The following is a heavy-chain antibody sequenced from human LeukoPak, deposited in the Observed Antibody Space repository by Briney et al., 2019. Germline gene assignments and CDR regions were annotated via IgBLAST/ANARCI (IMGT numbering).Heavy chain of an antibody. J-gene: IGHJ3*02. D-gene: IGHD2-15*01. V-gene: IGHV3-30-3*01. Sequence: PGRSLRPSCAASGFTFSSYAMHWVRQAPGKGLEWVAVISYDGSNKYYADSVKGRFTISRDNSKNTLYLQMNSLRAEDTAVYYCAAVIAGGGAFDIWGQGTMVTVSS. CDR2: ISYDGSNK. CDR3: AAVIAGGGAFDI. CDR1: GFTFSSYA.